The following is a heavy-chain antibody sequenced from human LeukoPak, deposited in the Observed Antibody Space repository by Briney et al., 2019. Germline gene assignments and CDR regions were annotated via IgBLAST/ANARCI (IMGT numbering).Heavy chain of an antibody. CDR1: GGSFSGYY. Sequence: PSETLSLTCAVYGGSFSGYYWSWIRQPPGKGLEWIGEINHSGSTNYNPSLKSRVTISVDTSKNQFSLKLSSVTAADTAVYYCASRLLAVASQPEYYFDYWGQGTLVTVSS. CDR3: ASRLLAVASQPEYYFDY. D-gene: IGHD6-19*01. CDR2: INHSGST. J-gene: IGHJ4*02. V-gene: IGHV4-34*01.